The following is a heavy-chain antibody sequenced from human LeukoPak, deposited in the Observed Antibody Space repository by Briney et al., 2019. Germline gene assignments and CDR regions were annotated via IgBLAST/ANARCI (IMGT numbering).Heavy chain of an antibody. CDR2: IKQAGSEE. V-gene: IGHV3-7*01. CDR1: GFTFTNYW. Sequence: GGSLRLSCAASGFTFTNYWMSWVRQAPGKGPEWVANIKQAGSEEYYADSVKGRFTISRDNGKNSLNLQMNSLRAEDTAVYYCARWAGVTDYWGQGTLVTVSS. CDR3: ARWAGVTDY. D-gene: IGHD5-18*01. J-gene: IGHJ4*02.